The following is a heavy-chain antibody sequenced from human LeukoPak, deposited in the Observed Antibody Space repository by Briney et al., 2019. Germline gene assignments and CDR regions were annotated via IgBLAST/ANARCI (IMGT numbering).Heavy chain of an antibody. V-gene: IGHV4-38-2*01. Sequence: SETLSLTCAVSGYSISSGYYWGWIRQPPGKGLEWIGSIYHSGSTYYNPSLKSRVTISVDTSKNQFSLKLSSVTAADTAVYYCARVGPYYDFWSGYYTRQIFDYWGQGTLVTVSS. CDR3: ARVGPYYDFWSGYYTRQIFDY. CDR1: GYSISSGYY. J-gene: IGHJ4*02. D-gene: IGHD3-3*01. CDR2: IYHSGST.